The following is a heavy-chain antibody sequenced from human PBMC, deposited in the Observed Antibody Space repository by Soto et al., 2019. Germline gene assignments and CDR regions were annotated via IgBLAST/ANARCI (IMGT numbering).Heavy chain of an antibody. CDR3: ARGLTGTTGDYYYYYYMDV. J-gene: IGHJ6*03. V-gene: IGHV3-66*01. Sequence: GGSLRLSCAASGFTVSSNYMSWVRQAPGKGLEWVSVIYSGGSTYYADSVKGRFTISRDNSKNTLYLQMNSLRAEDTAVYYCARGLTGTTGDYYYYYYMDVWGKGTTVTVSS. CDR1: GFTVSSNY. D-gene: IGHD1-20*01. CDR2: IYSGGST.